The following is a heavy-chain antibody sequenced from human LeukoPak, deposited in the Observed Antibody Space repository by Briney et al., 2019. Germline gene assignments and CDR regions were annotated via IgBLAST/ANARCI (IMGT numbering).Heavy chain of an antibody. J-gene: IGHJ4*02. CDR1: GGTFSSYA. Sequence: ASVKVSCKASGGTFSSYAISRVRQAPGQGLEWMGGIIPIFGTANYAQKFQGRVTITADKSTSTAYMELSSLRPEDTAVYYCASYGSGSYYRRPFDYWGQGTLVTVSS. CDR3: ASYGSGSYYRRPFDY. D-gene: IGHD3-10*01. CDR2: IIPIFGTA. V-gene: IGHV1-69*06.